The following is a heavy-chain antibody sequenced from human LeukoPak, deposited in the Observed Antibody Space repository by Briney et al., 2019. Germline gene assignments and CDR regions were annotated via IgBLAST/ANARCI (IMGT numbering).Heavy chain of an antibody. V-gene: IGHV4-59*01. CDR1: GGSISSYY. Sequence: PSETLSLTCTVSGGSISSYYWSWIRQPPGKGLEWIGYIYYSGSTNYNSSLKSRVTISVDTSKNQFSLKLSSVTAADTAVYYCARAPIDYDFWSGYLDIWGQGTMVTVSS. D-gene: IGHD3-3*01. CDR3: ARAPIDYDFWSGYLDI. CDR2: IYYSGST. J-gene: IGHJ3*02.